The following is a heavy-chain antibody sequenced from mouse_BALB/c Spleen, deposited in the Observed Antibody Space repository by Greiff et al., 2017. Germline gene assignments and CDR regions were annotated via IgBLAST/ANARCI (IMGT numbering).Heavy chain of an antibody. CDR2: ISYSGST. D-gene: IGHD2-14*01. J-gene: IGHJ1*01. V-gene: IGHV3-2*02. CDR3: ARGEVRRGEYWYFDV. CDR1: GYSITSDYA. Sequence: EVQLQESGPGLVKPSQSLSLTCTVTGYSITSDYAWTWIRQFPGNKLEWMGYISYSGSTSYNPSLKSRISITRDTSKNQFFLQLNSVTTEDTATYYCARGEVRRGEYWYFDVWGAGTTVTVSS.